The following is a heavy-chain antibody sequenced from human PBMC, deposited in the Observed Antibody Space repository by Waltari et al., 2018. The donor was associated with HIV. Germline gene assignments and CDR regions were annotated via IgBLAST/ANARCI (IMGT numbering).Heavy chain of an antibody. CDR3: ARGIDAQRVAAPCLDI. CDR2: NYNIRST. Sequence: QVQLRESGPGLVKPSETLSLTCTVSGGSISTYYWTWIRQPPGKGLEWIGYNYNIRSTDYNPSLKSRATISVDTSKNQFSLKLSAVTTADTAVYYCARGIDAQRVAAPCLDIWGQGTMVTVSS. CDR1: GGSISTYY. D-gene: IGHD6-25*01. J-gene: IGHJ3*02. V-gene: IGHV4-59*01.